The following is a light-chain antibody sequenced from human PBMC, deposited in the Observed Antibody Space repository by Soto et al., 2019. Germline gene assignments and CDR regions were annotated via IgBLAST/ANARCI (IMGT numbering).Light chain of an antibody. J-gene: IGKJ1*01. CDR3: QQYNSQRT. V-gene: IGKV1-5*01. CDR2: DAS. CDR1: QSISSW. Sequence: DIQMTQSPSTLSASVGDRVTITCRASQSISSWLAWYQRKPGKAPKLLIYDASSLESGVPSRFSGSGSGTEFTLTISSLQPDDFATYYCQQYNSQRTFGQGTKVDIK.